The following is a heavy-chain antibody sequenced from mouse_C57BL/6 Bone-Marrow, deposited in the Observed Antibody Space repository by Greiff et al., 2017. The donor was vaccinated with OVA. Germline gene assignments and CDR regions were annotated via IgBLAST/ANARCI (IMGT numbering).Heavy chain of an antibody. CDR3: ARWDYDEVYYAMDY. Sequence: QVQLQQPGAELVKPGASVKLSCKASGYTFTSYWMPWVKQRPGRGLEWIGRIDPTRGGNKYNEKVKSKATLTVDKPSSTAYMQLSRLTSEDSAVYYCARWDYDEVYYAMDYWGQGTSVTVSS. V-gene: IGHV1-72*01. CDR1: GYTFTSYW. J-gene: IGHJ4*01. D-gene: IGHD2-4*01. CDR2: IDPTRGGN.